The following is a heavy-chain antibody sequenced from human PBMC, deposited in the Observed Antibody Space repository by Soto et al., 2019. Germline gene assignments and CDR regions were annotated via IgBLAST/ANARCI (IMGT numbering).Heavy chain of an antibody. CDR3: ARDHRVRGIIRRNYGLDV. V-gene: IGHV4-59*01. CDR2: IYYSGST. D-gene: IGHD3-10*01. Sequence: QVQLQESGPGLVKPSETLSLTCTVSGASITNYYWSWIRQPPGKGLQWIGYIYYSGSTNYNPSLKSRVTMSIDTSKNQFSLNLSSVTAADTAVYYCARDHRVRGIIRRNYGLDVWGQGTTVTVSS. J-gene: IGHJ6*02. CDR1: GASITNYY.